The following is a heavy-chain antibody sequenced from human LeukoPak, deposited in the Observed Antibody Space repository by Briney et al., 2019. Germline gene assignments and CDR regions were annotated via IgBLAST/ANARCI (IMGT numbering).Heavy chain of an antibody. D-gene: IGHD1-26*01. J-gene: IGHJ3*02. CDR2: ISSSSSTI. V-gene: IGHV3-48*01. CDR1: GFSFSSYS. CDR3: ARYSGSRIGLDAFDI. Sequence: PGGSLRLSCAASGFSFSSYSMNWVRQAPGKGLEWVSYISSSSSTIYYADSVKGRFTISRDNAKNSLYLQMNSLRAEDTAVYYCARYSGSRIGLDAFDIWGQGTMVTVSS.